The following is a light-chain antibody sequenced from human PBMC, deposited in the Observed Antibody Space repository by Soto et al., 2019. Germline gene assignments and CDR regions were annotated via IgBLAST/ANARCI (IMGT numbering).Light chain of an antibody. J-gene: IGKJ2*01. CDR3: QQSFITPPYT. Sequence: DIPMTQSPSSLSASVGDRVTITCRASQTISIFLNWYQQRPGKAPKLLIYGATSFQTGVPSRFSGSGSGTDFTLTISDLQPEDYATYFCQQSFITPPYTFGQGTKL. CDR2: GAT. V-gene: IGKV1-39*01. CDR1: QTISIF.